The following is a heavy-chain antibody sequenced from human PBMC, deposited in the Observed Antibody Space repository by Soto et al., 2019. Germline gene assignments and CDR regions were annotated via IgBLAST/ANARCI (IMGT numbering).Heavy chain of an antibody. J-gene: IGHJ4*01. V-gene: IGHV3-7*01. CDR1: GFTLRSYW. D-gene: IGHD3-10*01. CDR2: IKTDASEK. CDR3: ARDSGYGSGNSVNHYLDC. Sequence: GGSLRLSCAASGFTLRSYWMSWVRQAPGKGLEWLATIKTDASEKKYVDSVKGRFTVFRDNAKNSLYLQMDSLRAEDTAVYHCARDSGYGSGNSVNHYLDCWGRGTLVTVSS.